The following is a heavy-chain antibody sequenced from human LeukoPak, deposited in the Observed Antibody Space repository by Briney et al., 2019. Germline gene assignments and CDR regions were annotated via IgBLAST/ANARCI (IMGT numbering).Heavy chain of an antibody. CDR3: ARDLKAGTAVWSDP. CDR2: IYTSGST. CDR1: GGSISSYY. D-gene: IGHD6-13*01. J-gene: IGHJ5*02. Sequence: PSETLSLTCTVSGGSISSYYWSWIRQPAGKGLEWIGRIYTSGSTNYNPSLKSRVTISVDKSKNQFSLKLSSVTAADTAVYYCARDLKAGTAVWSDPWGQGTLVTVSS. V-gene: IGHV4-4*07.